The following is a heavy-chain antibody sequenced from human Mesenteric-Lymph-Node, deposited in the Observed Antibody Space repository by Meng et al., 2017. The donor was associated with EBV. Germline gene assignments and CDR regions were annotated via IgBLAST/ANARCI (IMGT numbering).Heavy chain of an antibody. CDR3: ARSSDYGDYV. Sequence: SFPASSSLFICYSLPSVRPVPGPVLECMRLLDPYSGGTNYAQKFQDRVTMTRDTSISTAYMDLSRLTSDDTAVYYCARSSDYGDYVWGQGSLVTVSS. CDR1: SSLFICYS. CDR2: LDPYSGGT. J-gene: IGHJ4*02. D-gene: IGHD4-17*01. V-gene: IGHV1-2*06.